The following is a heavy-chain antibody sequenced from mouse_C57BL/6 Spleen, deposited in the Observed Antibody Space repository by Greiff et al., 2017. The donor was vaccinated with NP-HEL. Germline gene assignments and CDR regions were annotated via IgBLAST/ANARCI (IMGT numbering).Heavy chain of an antibody. CDR3: ARGADSFAY. CDR2: ISDGGSYT. Sequence: DVKLVESGGGLVKPGGSLKLSCAASGFTFSSYAMSWVRQTPEKRLEWVATISDGGSYTYYPDNVKGRFTISRDNAKNNLYLQMSHLKSEDTAMYYCARGADSFAYWGQGTLVTVSA. V-gene: IGHV5-4*03. D-gene: IGHD3-3*01. CDR1: GFTFSSYA. J-gene: IGHJ3*01.